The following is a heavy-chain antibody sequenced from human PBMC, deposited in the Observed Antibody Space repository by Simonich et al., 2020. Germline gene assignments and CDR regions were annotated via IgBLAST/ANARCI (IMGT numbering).Heavy chain of an antibody. CDR1: GFTFSSYW. CDR3: ARDREVYGSGSYYNY. Sequence: EVQLVESGGGLVQPGGSLRLSCAASGFTFSSYWMSWVRQAPGKGLEWVSNIKQDGSEKYYVDPVKGRITISRDNAKNSLYLQMNSLRAEDTAVYYCARDREVYGSGSYYNYWGQGTLVTVSS. D-gene: IGHD3-10*01. V-gene: IGHV3-7*01. CDR2: IKQDGSEK. J-gene: IGHJ4*02.